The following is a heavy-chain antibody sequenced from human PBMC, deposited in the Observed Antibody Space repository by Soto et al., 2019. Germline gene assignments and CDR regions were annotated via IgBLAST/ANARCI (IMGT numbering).Heavy chain of an antibody. Sequence: EVQILESGGGLVQPGGSLRLSCVASGFTFNNYDMCWVRQVPGKGLEWVSGISASGDRTYYVDSVKGRFSISRDNSKNTLYLQMNSLRAEDTAVYYCAKDAPRRSGWYHFEYWGQGTLVTVGS. CDR2: ISASGDRT. J-gene: IGHJ4*02. D-gene: IGHD6-19*01. CDR1: GFTFNNYD. CDR3: AKDAPRRSGWYHFEY. V-gene: IGHV3-23*01.